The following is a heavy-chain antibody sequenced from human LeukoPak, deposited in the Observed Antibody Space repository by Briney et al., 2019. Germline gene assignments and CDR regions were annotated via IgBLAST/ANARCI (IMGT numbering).Heavy chain of an antibody. CDR2: IYHSGST. D-gene: IGHD3-10*01. CDR3: ARGGSDYGSGVVYNWFDP. V-gene: IGHV4-34*01. J-gene: IGHJ5*02. CDR1: GGFFETYY. Sequence: SETLSLTCTISGGFFETYYWSWIRQSPGKGLEWIGEIYHSGSTNYNPSLKSGVTISVDKSKKQFSLKLSSVTAADTAVYYCARGGSDYGSGVVYNWFDPWGQGTLVTVSS.